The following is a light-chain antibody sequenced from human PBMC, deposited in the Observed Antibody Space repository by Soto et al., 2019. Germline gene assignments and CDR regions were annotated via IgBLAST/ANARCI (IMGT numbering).Light chain of an antibody. J-gene: IGKJ1*01. CDR1: QSVSSD. Sequence: EIVMTQSPATLSVSPGERATLSCRASQSVSSDLAWYQQKPGQTPSLLIYAASTRSTGIPARFSGSGSGTEFTLTISSLQCDDFAVYYCQQYRYWPRTFGQGTKVEI. V-gene: IGKV3-15*01. CDR2: AAS. CDR3: QQYRYWPRT.